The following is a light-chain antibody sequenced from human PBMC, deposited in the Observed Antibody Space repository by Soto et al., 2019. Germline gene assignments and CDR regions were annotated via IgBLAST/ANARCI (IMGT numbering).Light chain of an antibody. CDR2: DAS. V-gene: IGKV3-11*01. CDR1: QSIRSF. J-gene: IGKJ3*01. CDR3: QQRSNLFT. Sequence: EIVLTQSPVTLSLSPGERATLSCRASQSIRSFLAWYQQKPGQAPRLLIYDASKRATGIPPRFSGSGSGTDFTLTISSLEPEDFAVYYWQQRSNLFTFGPGTRVEIK.